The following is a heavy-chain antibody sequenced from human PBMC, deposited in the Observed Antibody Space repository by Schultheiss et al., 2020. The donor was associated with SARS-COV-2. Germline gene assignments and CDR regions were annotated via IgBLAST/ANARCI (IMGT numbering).Heavy chain of an antibody. CDR2: ISSSGSTI. CDR3: AKDRYSSGWSFDY. Sequence: GGSLRLSCAASGFTFSSYAMHWVRQAPGKGLEWVSYISSSGSTIYYADSVKGRFTISRDNAKNSLYLQMNSLRAEDTAIYYCAKDRYSSGWSFDYWGQGALVTVSS. V-gene: IGHV3-48*03. J-gene: IGHJ4*02. CDR1: GFTFSSYA. D-gene: IGHD6-19*01.